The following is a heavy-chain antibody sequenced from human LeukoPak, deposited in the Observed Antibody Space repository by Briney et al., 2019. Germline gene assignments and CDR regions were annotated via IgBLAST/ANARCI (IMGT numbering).Heavy chain of an antibody. V-gene: IGHV3-30*04. CDR3: AKRVGARTTPSQFDY. CDR2: ISYDGSNK. D-gene: IGHD1-26*01. CDR1: GFTFSSYA. Sequence: GGSLRLSCAASGFTFSSYAMHWVRQAPGKGLEWVAVISYDGSNKYYADSVKGRFTISRDNAKNSLYLQMNSLRAEDTAVYYCAKRVGARTTPSQFDYWGQGTLVTVSS. J-gene: IGHJ4*02.